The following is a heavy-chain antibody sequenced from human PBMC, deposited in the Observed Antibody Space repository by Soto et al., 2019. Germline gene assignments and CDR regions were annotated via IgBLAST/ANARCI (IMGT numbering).Heavy chain of an antibody. CDR3: ARDSRPVLTAIGNWFDP. CDR1: GFTLSSYA. J-gene: IGHJ5*02. V-gene: IGHV3-64*01. CDR2: ISSNGGST. Sequence: EVQLVESGGDLVQPGGSLRLSCAVSGFTLSSYAMHWVRQAPGKGLEYVSGISSNGGSTYYANSVKGRFTISRDNSKNTLYLQMGSLRAEDMAVYYCARDSRPVLTAIGNWFDPWGQGTLVTVSS. D-gene: IGHD2-21*02.